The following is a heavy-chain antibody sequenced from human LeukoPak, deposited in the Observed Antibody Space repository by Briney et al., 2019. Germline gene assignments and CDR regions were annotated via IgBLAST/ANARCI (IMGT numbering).Heavy chain of an antibody. D-gene: IGHD3-10*01. CDR3: AKASMVRGVIINFDY. CDR2: ISGSGGST. V-gene: IGHV3-23*01. CDR1: GFTFSSYA. Sequence: GGSLRLSCAASGFTFSSYAMSWVRQAPGKGLDWFSAISGSGGSTYYADSVKGRFTISRDNSKNTLYLQMNSLRAEDTAVYYCAKASMVRGVIINFDYWGQGTLVTVSS. J-gene: IGHJ4*02.